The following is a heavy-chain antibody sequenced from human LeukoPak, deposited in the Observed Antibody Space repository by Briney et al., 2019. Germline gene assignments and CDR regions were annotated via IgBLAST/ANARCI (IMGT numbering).Heavy chain of an antibody. CDR1: GGSISSSSYY. V-gene: IGHV4-39*01. CDR3: ARMVRGVMRTYYFDY. J-gene: IGHJ4*02. Sequence: SETLSLTCTVSGGSISSSSYYWGWIRQPPGKGLEWIGSIYYSGSTYYNPSLKSRVTISVDMSKNQFSLKLSSVTAADTAVYYCARMVRGVMRTYYFDYWGQGTLVTVSS. CDR2: IYYSGST. D-gene: IGHD3-10*01.